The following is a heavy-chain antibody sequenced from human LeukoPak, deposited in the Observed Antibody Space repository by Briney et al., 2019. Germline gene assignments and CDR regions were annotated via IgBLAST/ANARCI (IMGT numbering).Heavy chain of an antibody. Sequence: ASVKVSCKASGGTFSSYAITWMRQAPGQGLEWIGGIIPIFGTTNYAQNFQGRVTITAYESTRTAYMELSSLRSGDTAVYYCARSMTSYVFDYWGQGTLVTVSS. J-gene: IGHJ4*02. CDR2: IIPIFGTT. CDR1: GGTFSSYA. V-gene: IGHV1-69*13. D-gene: IGHD3-9*01. CDR3: ARSMTSYVFDY.